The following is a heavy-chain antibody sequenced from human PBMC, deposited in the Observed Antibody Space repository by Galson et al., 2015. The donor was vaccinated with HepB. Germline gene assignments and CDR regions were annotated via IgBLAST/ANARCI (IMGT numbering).Heavy chain of an antibody. CDR1: GFTFSSYS. Sequence: SLRLSCAASGFTFSSYSMNWVRQAPGKGLEWVSSISSSSSYIYYADSVKGRFTISRDNAKNSLYLQMNSLRAEDTAVYYCARAHPSYCSSTSCPTYDAFDIWGQGTMVTVSS. V-gene: IGHV3-21*01. CDR2: ISSSSSYI. J-gene: IGHJ3*02. CDR3: ARAHPSYCSSTSCPTYDAFDI. D-gene: IGHD2-2*01.